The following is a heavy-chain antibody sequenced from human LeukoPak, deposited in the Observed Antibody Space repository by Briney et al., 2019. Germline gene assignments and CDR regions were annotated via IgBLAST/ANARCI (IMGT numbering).Heavy chain of an antibody. Sequence: RASVKVSCKASGYTFTSYGISWVRQAPGQGLEWMGWISAYNGNTNYAQKLQGRVTMTTDTSTSTAYMELRSLRSDDTAVYYCARDPDYDFWSGYTIYYYYGMDVWGQGTTVTVSS. CDR3: ARDPDYDFWSGYTIYYYYGMDV. J-gene: IGHJ6*02. CDR1: GYTFTSYG. CDR2: ISAYNGNT. V-gene: IGHV1-18*01. D-gene: IGHD3-3*01.